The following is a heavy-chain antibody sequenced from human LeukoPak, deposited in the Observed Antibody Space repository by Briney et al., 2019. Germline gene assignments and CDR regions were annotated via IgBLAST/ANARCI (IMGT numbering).Heavy chain of an antibody. CDR3: ARAVAAADSY. CDR1: GFTFSSFW. Sequence: GGSLRLSCAASGFTFSSFWMSWVRQAPGKGLAWVANINQDGSKKYYVDSVKGRFTISRDNVKNSVYLQMNSLRAEDTAVYSCARAVAAADSYWGRGTLVTVSS. CDR2: INQDGSKK. J-gene: IGHJ4*02. D-gene: IGHD6-13*01. V-gene: IGHV3-7*04.